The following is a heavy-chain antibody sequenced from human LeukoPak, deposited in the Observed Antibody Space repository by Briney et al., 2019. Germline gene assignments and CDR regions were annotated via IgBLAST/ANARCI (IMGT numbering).Heavy chain of an antibody. D-gene: IGHD3-22*01. V-gene: IGHV4-39*01. CDR1: GGSISSSSYY. CDR2: IYYSGST. CDR3: ARHVGDINYYDSSGYQNSFDY. Sequence: KTSETLSLTCTVSGGSISSSSYYWGWIRQPPGKGLEWIGSIYYSGSTYYNPSLKSRVTISVDTSKNQFSLKLSSVTAADTAVYYCARHVGDINYYDSSGYQNSFDYWGQGTLVTVSS. J-gene: IGHJ4*02.